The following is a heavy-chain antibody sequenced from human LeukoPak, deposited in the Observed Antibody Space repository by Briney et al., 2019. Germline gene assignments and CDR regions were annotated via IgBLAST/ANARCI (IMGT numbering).Heavy chain of an antibody. D-gene: IGHD3-22*01. CDR1: GDSINSLDL. J-gene: IGHJ4*02. V-gene: IGHV4-4*02. CDR2: MYLSGTT. CDR3: AGLVGRYSSGLYYYYFDY. Sequence: SETLSLTCTVSGDSINSLDLWSWVRQPPGKGLEWIGEMYLSGTTHSNPSVKSRVTILIDKSKNQFFLNLSSVTAADTAVYYCAGLVGRYSSGLYYYYFDYWGQGTLVTVSS.